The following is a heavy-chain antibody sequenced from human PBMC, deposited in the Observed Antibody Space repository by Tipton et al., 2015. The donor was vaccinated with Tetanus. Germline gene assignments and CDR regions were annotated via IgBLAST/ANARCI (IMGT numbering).Heavy chain of an antibody. CDR1: GYSFTSYW. CDR3: ARLGYYSGGSCYLIDY. Sequence: QLVQSGAEVKKPGESLKISCKGSGYSFTSYWIGWVRQMPGKGLEWMGTIYPGDSDTRYSPSFQGQVTISADKSISTAYLQWSSLKASDTAMYYCARLGYYSGGSCYLIDYWGQGTLVTVSS. V-gene: IGHV5-51*01. CDR2: IYPGDSDT. J-gene: IGHJ4*02. D-gene: IGHD2-15*01.